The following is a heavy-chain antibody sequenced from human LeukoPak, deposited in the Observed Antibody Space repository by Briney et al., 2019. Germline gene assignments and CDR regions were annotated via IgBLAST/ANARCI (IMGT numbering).Heavy chain of an antibody. CDR3: AKDAVTMNGLYDWFDA. J-gene: IGHJ5*02. D-gene: IGHD6-19*01. V-gene: IGHV3-23*03. CDR2: IGGGDT. CDR1: GLTFSSSW. Sequence: AGGSLRLSCAVSGLTFSSSWMDWVRQAPGKGLEWVSTIGGGDTYYADSVKGRFTISRDDSKSTLYLQMNSLRAADTAIYYCAKDAVTMNGLYDWFDAWGQGTLVTVSS.